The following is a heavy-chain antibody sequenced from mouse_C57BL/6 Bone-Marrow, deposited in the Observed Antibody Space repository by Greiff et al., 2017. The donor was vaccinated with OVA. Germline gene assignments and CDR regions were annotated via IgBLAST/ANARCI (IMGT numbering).Heavy chain of an antibody. CDR2: IDPENGDT. D-gene: IGHD4-1*01. J-gene: IGHJ3*01. CDR3: TIDWAWFAD. V-gene: IGHV14-4*01. Sequence: EVQLQQSGAELVRPGASVKLSCTASGFNIKDDYMPWVKLRPEQGLEWIGWIDPENGDTEYASKFQGQATITADTSSNTAYLQLSSLTSEDTAVYYSTIDWAWFADWGQGTLVTVSA. CDR1: GFNIKDDY.